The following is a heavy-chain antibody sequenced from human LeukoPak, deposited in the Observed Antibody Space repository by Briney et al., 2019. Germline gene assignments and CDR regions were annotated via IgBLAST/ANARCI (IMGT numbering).Heavy chain of an antibody. J-gene: IGHJ4*02. CDR3: ARDLSASGYSGYDPLDY. CDR2: INPNSGGT. CDR1: GYTFTGYY. V-gene: IGHV1-2*04. Sequence: RASVKVSCKASGYTFTGYYMHWVRQAPGQGLQWMGWINPNSGGTNYAQHFQGWVTMTRDTSISTAYMELSRLRSDDTAVYYCARDLSASGYSGYDPLDYWGQGTLVTVSS. D-gene: IGHD5-12*01.